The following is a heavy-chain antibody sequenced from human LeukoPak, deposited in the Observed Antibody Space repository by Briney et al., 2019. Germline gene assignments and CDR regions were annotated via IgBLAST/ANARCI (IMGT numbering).Heavy chain of an antibody. D-gene: IGHD1-26*01. CDR2: ISGSGGST. CDR3: AKVPGGSFYYYYIMDV. J-gene: IGHJ6*03. V-gene: IGHV3-23*01. Sequence: GGSLRLSCAASGFTFSSYAMSWVRQAPGKGLEWVSAISGSGGSTYYADSVKGRFTISRDNSKNTLYLQMNSLRAEDTAVYYCAKVPGGSFYYYYIMDVWGKGTTVTVSS. CDR1: GFTFSSYA.